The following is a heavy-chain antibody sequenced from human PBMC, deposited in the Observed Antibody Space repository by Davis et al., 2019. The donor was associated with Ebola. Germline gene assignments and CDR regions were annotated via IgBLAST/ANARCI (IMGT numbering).Heavy chain of an antibody. D-gene: IGHD2-8*01. J-gene: IGHJ5*02. CDR1: GYTFTGYY. V-gene: IGHV1-2*02. CDR2: INPNSGGT. CDR3: ARAGVLMVYARGAWFDP. Sequence: ASVKVSCKASGYTFTGYYMHWVRQAPGQGLEWMGWINPNSGGTNYAQKFQGRVTMTRDTSISTAYMELSRLRSDDTAVYYCARAGVLMVYARGAWFDPWGQGTLVTVSS.